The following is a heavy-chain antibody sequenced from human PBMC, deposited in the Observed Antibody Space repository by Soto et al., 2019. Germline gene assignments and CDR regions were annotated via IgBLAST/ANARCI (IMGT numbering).Heavy chain of an antibody. CDR3: ARSGSVPYYYYGLDV. D-gene: IGHD1-26*01. J-gene: IGHJ6*02. V-gene: IGHV1-18*01. CDR1: GYTFSRSG. CDR2: ISTYNGDE. Sequence: QVQLVQSGAEVRKPGASVKVSCKTSGYTFSRSGISWGRQAPGQGLEWMGWISTYNGDENYAQKLQGRVTMTTDTSTSTAFMELGSLTSDDTADYSCARSGSVPYYYYGLDVWGQGTTVTVSS.